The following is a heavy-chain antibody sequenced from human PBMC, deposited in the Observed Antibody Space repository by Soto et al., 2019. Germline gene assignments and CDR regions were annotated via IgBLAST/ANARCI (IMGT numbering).Heavy chain of an antibody. CDR3: ARGAVGGSSALMGFYYGMDV. CDR1: GFTLTTYS. CDR2: ISSSSSHI. V-gene: IGHV3-21*01. Sequence: GGSLRLSCEASGFTLTTYSMNWVRQASGKGLEWVSSISSSSSHIYYADSVKGRFTISRDNARNSLYLQMNSLRAEDTAVYYWARGAVGGSSALMGFYYGMDVWGQGTTVTVSS. J-gene: IGHJ6*02. D-gene: IGHD2-15*01.